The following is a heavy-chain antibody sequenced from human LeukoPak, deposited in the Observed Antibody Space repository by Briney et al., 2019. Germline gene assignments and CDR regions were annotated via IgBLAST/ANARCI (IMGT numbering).Heavy chain of an antibody. CDR2: INPNSGGT. J-gene: IGHJ4*02. Sequence: GASVKVSCKASGYTFTGYYMHWVRQAPGQGLEWMGWINPNSGGTNYAQKFQGRVTMTWDTSISTAYMELSRLRSDDTAVYYCARERRPRRDGYNLHYWGQGTLVTVSS. CDR3: ARERRPRRDGYNLHY. V-gene: IGHV1-2*02. D-gene: IGHD5-24*01. CDR1: GYTFTGYY.